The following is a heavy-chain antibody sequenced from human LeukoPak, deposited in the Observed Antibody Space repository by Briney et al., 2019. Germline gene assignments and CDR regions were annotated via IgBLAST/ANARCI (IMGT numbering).Heavy chain of an antibody. J-gene: IGHJ4*02. CDR3: ARLGSSSGWYYFDY. CDR1: GGSISSYY. CDR2: IYYSGST. Sequence: SETLSLICTVSGGSISSYYWSWIRQPPGKGLEWIGYIYYSGSTNYNPSLKSRVTISVDTSKNQFSLKLSSVTAADTAVYYCARLGSSSGWYYFDYWGQGTLVTVSS. V-gene: IGHV4-59*08. D-gene: IGHD6-19*01.